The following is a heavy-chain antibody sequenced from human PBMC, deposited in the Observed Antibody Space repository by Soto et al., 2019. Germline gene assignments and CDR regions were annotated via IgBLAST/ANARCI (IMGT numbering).Heavy chain of an antibody. J-gene: IGHJ4*02. D-gene: IGHD1-26*01. CDR1: GFTCSSYA. CDR3: ARGKVGDTYFDY. Sequence: QVQLVESGGGAVQPGRSLRLSCAASGFTCSSYAMHWVRQALGKGVEWVAVISYDGSNKYYADSVKGTFTSSRDNTNNTLSLHMNGLKAEDTAVYYRARGKVGDTYFDYWRRVTLVTV. CDR2: ISYDGSNK. V-gene: IGHV3-30-3*01.